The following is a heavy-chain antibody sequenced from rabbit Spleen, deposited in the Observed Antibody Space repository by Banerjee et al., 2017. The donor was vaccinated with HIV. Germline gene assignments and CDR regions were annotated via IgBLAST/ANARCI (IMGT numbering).Heavy chain of an antibody. Sequence: QEQLEESGGGLVKPEGSLTLTCAVSGFSFSDRDVMCWVRQAPGKGLEWIACINTATGKGVYASWAKGRFTISKTSSTTVTLQMTSLAAADTATYFCARDLAGAIGWNFSLWGPGTLVTVS. CDR1: GFSFSDRDV. J-gene: IGHJ4*01. CDR3: ARDLAGAIGWNFSL. V-gene: IGHV1S45*01. CDR2: INTATGKG. D-gene: IGHD4-1*01.